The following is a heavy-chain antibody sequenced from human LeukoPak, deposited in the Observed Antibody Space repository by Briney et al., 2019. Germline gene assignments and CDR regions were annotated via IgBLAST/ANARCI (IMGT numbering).Heavy chain of an antibody. CDR3: AGGNPSGRPGIGFDY. V-gene: IGHV4-59*01. D-gene: IGHD1-26*01. CDR1: SGSSSSYY. Sequence: PSETLSLTCTVSSGSSSSYYWSWIRQPPGKGLEWIGHVHYSETSRYNPSLESRVSMTVDTSKNHFSLRLSSVTAADTAVYYCAGGNPSGRPGIGFDYWGQGALVTVSS. CDR2: VHYSETS. J-gene: IGHJ4*02.